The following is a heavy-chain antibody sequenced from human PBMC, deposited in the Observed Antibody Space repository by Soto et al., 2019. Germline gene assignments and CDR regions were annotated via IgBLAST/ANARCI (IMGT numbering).Heavy chain of an antibody. CDR1: GCTFTKYY. D-gene: IGHD1-1*01. V-gene: IGHV1-46*04. CDR3: ARDNSAANGVLDH. J-gene: IGHJ4*02. CDR2: INPSARSA. Sequence: AAVKVSCKASGCTFTKYYLHWVRQAPGQGLEWVGMINPSARSASYAQKLRGRLTMDRDTSTTTVYMELSRLTFEDTAVYFCARDNSAANGVLDHWGQGTLVTVSS.